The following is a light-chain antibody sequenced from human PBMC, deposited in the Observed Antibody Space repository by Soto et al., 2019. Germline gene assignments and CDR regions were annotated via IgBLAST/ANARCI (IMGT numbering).Light chain of an antibody. CDR1: SNDVGGYNY. Sequence: QSALTQPPSASGSPGQSVTISCTGTSNDVGGYNYVSWYQQYPGKAPKLMIYDVTKRPSGVPDRFSGSKSGNTASLTVSGLQAEDEADYYCCSYAVNDVAFGGGTKLTVL. J-gene: IGLJ2*01. CDR2: DVT. V-gene: IGLV2-8*01. CDR3: CSYAVNDVA.